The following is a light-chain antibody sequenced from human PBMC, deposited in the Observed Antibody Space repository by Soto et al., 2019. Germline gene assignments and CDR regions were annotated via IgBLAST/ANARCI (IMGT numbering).Light chain of an antibody. CDR1: QSVRTY. CDR3: QQRNYLVT. CDR2: DAS. V-gene: IGKV3-11*01. J-gene: IGKJ4*01. Sequence: VLTQSPGTLSLSPGERATLSCRTSQSVRTYLAWFQKKPGQPPRLLIYDASNRATGIPARFSGSGSGTDFTLTISSLEPEDSAVYYCQQRNYLVTFGGGTKLEIK.